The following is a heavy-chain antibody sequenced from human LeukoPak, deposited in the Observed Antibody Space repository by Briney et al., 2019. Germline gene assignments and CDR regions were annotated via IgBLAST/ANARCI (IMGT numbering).Heavy chain of an antibody. Sequence: ASVNVSCKASGYTFTGYHMHWVRQAPGQGLEWMGRINPNSGDTNYAQKFQGRVTMTRDTSISTAYMELSRLRSDDTAVYYCAREYYYDSSGYSVDYYYYGMDVWGQGTTVTVSS. CDR3: AREYYYDSSGYSVDYYYYGMDV. CDR1: GYTFTGYH. D-gene: IGHD3-22*01. J-gene: IGHJ6*02. CDR2: INPNSGDT. V-gene: IGHV1-2*06.